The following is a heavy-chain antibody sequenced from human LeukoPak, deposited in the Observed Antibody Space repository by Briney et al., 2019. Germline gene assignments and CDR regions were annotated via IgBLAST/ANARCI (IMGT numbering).Heavy chain of an antibody. D-gene: IGHD3-10*01. CDR2: VYYTGST. CDR3: ARHSGSGSLSRPFDP. CDR1: GPSVTSGGFY. V-gene: IGHV4-39*01. Sequence: SETLSLTCSVSGPSVTSGGFYWGWLRQPPGKGLEWIATVYYTGSTYHNPSLKSRVTISIDTSKNQFSLSLRSLIAADTAVYYCARHSGSGSLSRPFDPWGQGTLVTVSS. J-gene: IGHJ5*02.